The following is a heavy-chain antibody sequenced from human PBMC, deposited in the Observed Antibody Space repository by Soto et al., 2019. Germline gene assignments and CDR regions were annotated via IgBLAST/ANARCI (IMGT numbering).Heavy chain of an antibody. CDR2: IRSKANSYAT. Sequence: EVQLVESGGGLVQPGGSLKLSCAASGFTFSGSAMHWVRQASGKGLGWVGRIRSKANSYATAYAASVKGRFTISRDDSKNTAYLQMNSLKTEDTAVYYCTRQDGYSYGHDYWGQGTLVTVSS. CDR3: TRQDGYSYGHDY. V-gene: IGHV3-73*02. CDR1: GFTFSGSA. D-gene: IGHD5-18*01. J-gene: IGHJ4*02.